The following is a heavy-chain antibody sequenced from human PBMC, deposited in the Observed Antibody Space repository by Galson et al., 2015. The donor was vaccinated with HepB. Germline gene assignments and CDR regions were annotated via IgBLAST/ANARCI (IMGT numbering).Heavy chain of an antibody. D-gene: IGHD7-27*01. V-gene: IGHV1-69*08. CDR1: GDTLTSYS. CDR2: IIAVLDSP. Sequence: SVKVSCKASGDTLTSYSIGWLRQAPGQGLEWMGRIIAVLDSPEYAQKFQGRVTITADRSTSTAYMELSSLRSDDTAVYFCARWGMDAFDVWGQGTKVTVSS. CDR3: ARWGMDAFDV. J-gene: IGHJ3*01.